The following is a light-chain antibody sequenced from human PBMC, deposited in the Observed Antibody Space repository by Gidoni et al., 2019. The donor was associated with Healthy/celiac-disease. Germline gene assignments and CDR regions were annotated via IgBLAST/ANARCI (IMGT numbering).Light chain of an antibody. V-gene: IGKV1-5*01. Sequence: DIQMTQSPSTLSASVGDRVTITCRASQSISSWLAWYQQKPGKAHKLLIYDASSLESGDPSRFSGSGSGTDFTLTISSLQPDVFSTYYCQQYNSYLFTFGPGTKVDIK. CDR3: QQYNSYLFT. CDR1: QSISSW. CDR2: DAS. J-gene: IGKJ3*01.